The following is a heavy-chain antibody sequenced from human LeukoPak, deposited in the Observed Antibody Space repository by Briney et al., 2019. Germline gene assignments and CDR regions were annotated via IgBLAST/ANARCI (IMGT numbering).Heavy chain of an antibody. Sequence: ASVKVSCKASGFTFSSYAVQWGRQAPGHCLELLGSINGGSGTTRLSDRFQGRVSITRDTSATTAYVDLSRLASDDTAVYFCARGDWRWYLDLWGRGTLVTVSS. CDR1: GFTFSSYA. J-gene: IGHJ2*01. V-gene: IGHV1-3*01. CDR2: INGGSGTT. CDR3: ARGDWRWYLDL. D-gene: IGHD2-21*01.